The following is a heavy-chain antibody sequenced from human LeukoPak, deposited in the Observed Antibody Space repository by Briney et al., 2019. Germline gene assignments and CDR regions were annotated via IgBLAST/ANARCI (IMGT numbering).Heavy chain of an antibody. CDR1: GGSISSGGYY. CDR3: ARAREYDFWSGYRPYYFDY. CDR2: IYHSGST. J-gene: IGHJ4*02. V-gene: IGHV4-30-2*01. D-gene: IGHD3-3*01. Sequence: SETLSLTCTVSGGSISSGGYYWSWIRQPPGKGLEWIGYIYHSGSTYYNPSLKSRVTISVDRSKNQFSLKLSSVTAADTAVCYCARAREYDFWSGYRPYYFDYWGQGTLVTVSS.